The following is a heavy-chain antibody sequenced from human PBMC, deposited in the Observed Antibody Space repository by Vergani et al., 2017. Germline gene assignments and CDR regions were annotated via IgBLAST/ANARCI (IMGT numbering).Heavy chain of an antibody. J-gene: IGHJ6*02. CDR1: GGSINTGAYY. D-gene: IGHD3-10*01. CDR2: VYTSGIA. CDR3: ARELSYYYGSGSDDYNPFYYEGMDV. Sequence: QVQLQESGPRLVRPSQTLSLTCTVSGGSINTGAYYWSWIRQPAGKGLEWIGRVYTSGIANYNPSLKSRVTILVDRSKSQLSLKLTSVPAGDTAVYFCARELSYYYGSGSDDYNPFYYEGMDVWGPGTTVTVSS. V-gene: IGHV4-61*02.